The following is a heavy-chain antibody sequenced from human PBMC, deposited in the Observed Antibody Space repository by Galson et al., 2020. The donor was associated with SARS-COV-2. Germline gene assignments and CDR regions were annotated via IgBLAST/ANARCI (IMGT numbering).Heavy chain of an antibody. J-gene: IGHJ4*02. CDR1: GYTFTGYY. D-gene: IGHD6-19*01. Sequence: ASVKVSCTASGYTFTGYYMHWVRQAPGQGLEWMGRINPNSGGSNYAQKFQGRVTMTRDTSISTAYMELSRLRSDDTALYYCATGMYTSGWYYFEYWGLGTLVTVSS. V-gene: IGHV1-2*06. CDR2: INPNSGGS. CDR3: ATGMYTSGWYYFEY.